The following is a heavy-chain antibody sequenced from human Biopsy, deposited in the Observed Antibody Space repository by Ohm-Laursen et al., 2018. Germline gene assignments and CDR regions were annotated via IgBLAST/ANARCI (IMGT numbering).Heavy chain of an antibody. CDR3: ARMDCSGGSCHYYSYGMDV. CDR2: IHHSGST. Sequence: SQTLSLTRTVSGVSNTAYYWSWIRQPPGKGLECIGNIHHSGSTNYNPSLKSRLTISVDTSKNQFSLKLSSVTAADTAVYYCARMDCSGGSCHYYSYGMDVWGQGTTVTVSS. D-gene: IGHD2-15*01. J-gene: IGHJ6*02. CDR1: GVSNTAYY. V-gene: IGHV4-4*09.